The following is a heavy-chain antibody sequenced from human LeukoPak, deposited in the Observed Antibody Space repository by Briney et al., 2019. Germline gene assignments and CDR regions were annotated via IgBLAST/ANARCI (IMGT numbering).Heavy chain of an antibody. CDR2: INNDGSST. D-gene: IGHD5-24*01. CDR3: ARGGDGSNYMFNY. V-gene: IGHV3-74*01. Sequence: GGSLRLSCAASGFSFNRYWMHWVRQVPGKGPVWVSRINNDGSSTNYADSVRGRFTISRDNAKSMMYLQMNSLTAEDTAVYYCARGGDGSNYMFNYWGQGTLVTVSS. CDR1: GFSFNRYW. J-gene: IGHJ4*02.